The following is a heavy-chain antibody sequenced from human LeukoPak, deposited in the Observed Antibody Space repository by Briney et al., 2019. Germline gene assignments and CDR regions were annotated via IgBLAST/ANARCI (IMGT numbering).Heavy chain of an antibody. J-gene: IGHJ5*02. V-gene: IGHV3-7*01. Sequence: GGSLRLSCAASGFTLSDFWMSWVRQAPGKGLEWVANIDQDGSDKDYVGSVKGRFTISRDDAKNSLFLQMNSLRAEDTAVYYCARESTEDRPGSWGQGTLVTVSS. CDR2: IDQDGSDK. CDR1: GFTLSDFW. CDR3: ARESTEDRPGS. D-gene: IGHD5/OR15-5a*01.